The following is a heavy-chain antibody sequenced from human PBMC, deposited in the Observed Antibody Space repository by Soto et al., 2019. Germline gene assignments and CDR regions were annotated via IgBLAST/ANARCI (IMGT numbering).Heavy chain of an antibody. V-gene: IGHV1-2*04. J-gene: IGHJ6*02. D-gene: IGHD5-12*01. CDR2: INPNSGGT. CDR1: GYTFTGYY. CDR3: ARGAYSGYDLEDPNYYYYYGMDV. Sequence: ASVKVSCKASGYTFTGYYMHWARQAPGQGLEWMGWINPNSGGTNYAQKFQGWVTMTRDTSISTAYMELSRLRSDDTAVYYCARGAYSGYDLEDPNYYYYYGMDVWGQGTTVTVSS.